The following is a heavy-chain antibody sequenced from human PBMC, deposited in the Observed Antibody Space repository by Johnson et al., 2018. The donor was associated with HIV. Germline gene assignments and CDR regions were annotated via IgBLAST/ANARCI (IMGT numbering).Heavy chain of an antibody. V-gene: IGHV3-30*03. CDR3: ARASVSSPRYSSSSDDAFDI. CDR2: ISYDGSNK. D-gene: IGHD6-6*01. CDR1: GLDFSNFG. J-gene: IGHJ3*02. Sequence: QVQLVESGGGVVQPGKSLTLSCVVSGLDFSNFGIHWVRQAPGKGLEWVAAISYDGSNKYYADSVKGRFTISRDNSKNTLYLQMNSLRAEDTAVYYCARASVSSPRYSSSSDDAFDIWGQGTMVTVSS.